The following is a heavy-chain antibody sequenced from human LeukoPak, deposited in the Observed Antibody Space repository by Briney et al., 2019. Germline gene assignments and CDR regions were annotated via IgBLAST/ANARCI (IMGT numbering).Heavy chain of an antibody. V-gene: IGHV4-61*03. Sequence: KPSETLSLTCTVSGGSVSSGHYYWSWIRQPPGKGLEWIGYIYNSESTNYNPSLKSRVTISVDTSKNHFSLKLSSVTAADTAVYYCATGGSLAAAGGYWGQGTLVTVSS. D-gene: IGHD6-13*01. J-gene: IGHJ4*02. CDR1: GGSVSSGHYY. CDR3: ATGGSLAAAGGY. CDR2: IYNSEST.